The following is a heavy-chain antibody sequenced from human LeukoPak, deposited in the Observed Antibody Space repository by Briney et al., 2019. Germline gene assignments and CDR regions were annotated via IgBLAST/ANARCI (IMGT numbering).Heavy chain of an antibody. D-gene: IGHD3-3*01. CDR2: ISAYNGNT. CDR3: ARGPDTIFGVVTPAH. CDR1: GYTFTSYG. Sequence: ASVKVSCKASGYTFTSYGISWVRQAPGQGLEWMEWISAYNGNTNYAQKLQGRVTMTTDTSTSTAYMELRSLRSDDTAVYYCARGPDTIFGVVTPAHWGQGTLVTVSS. V-gene: IGHV1-18*01. J-gene: IGHJ4*02.